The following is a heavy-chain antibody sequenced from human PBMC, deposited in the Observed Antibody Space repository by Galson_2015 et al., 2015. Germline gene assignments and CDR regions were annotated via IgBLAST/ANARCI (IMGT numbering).Heavy chain of an antibody. D-gene: IGHD3-3*01. CDR1: GFTFSMYW. J-gene: IGHJ4*02. V-gene: IGHV3-7*01. Sequence: SLRLSCAASGFTFSMYWMAWVRQAPGKGLEWVANINEDGSKRYYVDSVEGRFTISRDNAKNSLYLQMDSLRAEDTAMYYCARLIFGVVINPYFDYWGQGNMVTVSS. CDR2: INEDGSKR. CDR3: ARLIFGVVINPYFDY.